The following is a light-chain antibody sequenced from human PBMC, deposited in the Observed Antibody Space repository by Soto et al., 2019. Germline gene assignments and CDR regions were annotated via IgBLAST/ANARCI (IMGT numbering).Light chain of an antibody. CDR2: GAS. CDR3: QQCSISPYT. CDR1: QSVSSRY. V-gene: IGKV3-20*01. J-gene: IGKJ1*01. Sequence: EIVLTQSPGTLSLSPGERATLSCRASQSVSSRYLIWYQQKPGRAPRLLIYGASSRATGIPDRFSGSGSGTDFTLTINRLEPEDFAVYYCQQCSISPYTFGQGTKVEI.